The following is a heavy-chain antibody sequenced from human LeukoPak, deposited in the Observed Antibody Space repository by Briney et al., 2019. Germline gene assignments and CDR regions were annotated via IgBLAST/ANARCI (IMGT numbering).Heavy chain of an antibody. J-gene: IGHJ4*02. V-gene: IGHV3-30-3*01. CDR1: GFTFSSYA. D-gene: IGHD6-19*01. Sequence: GGSLRLSCAASGFTFSSYAMHWVRQAPGKGLEWVAVISYDGSNKYYADSVKGRFTISRDNSKNTLYLQMNSLRAEDTAVYYCARDAIFGSGIAVAGPFDYWGQGTLVTVSS. CDR3: ARDAIFGSGIAVAGPFDY. CDR2: ISYDGSNK.